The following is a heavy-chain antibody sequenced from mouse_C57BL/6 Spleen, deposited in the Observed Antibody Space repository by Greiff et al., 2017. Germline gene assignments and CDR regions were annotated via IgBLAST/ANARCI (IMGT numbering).Heavy chain of an antibody. V-gene: IGHV2-2*01. CDR3: ASIITTVVATDYAMDY. D-gene: IGHD1-1*01. CDR2: IWSGGST. Sequence: VQLQESGPGLVQPSQSLSITCTVSGFSLTSYGVHWVRQSPGKGLEWLGVIWSGGSTDYNAAFISRLSISKDNSKSQVFFKMNSLQADDTAIYYCASIITTVVATDYAMDYWGQGTSVTVSS. CDR1: GFSLTSYG. J-gene: IGHJ4*01.